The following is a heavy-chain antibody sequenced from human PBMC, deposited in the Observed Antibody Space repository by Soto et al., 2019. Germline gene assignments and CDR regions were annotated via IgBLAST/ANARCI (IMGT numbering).Heavy chain of an antibody. V-gene: IGHV3-74*01. CDR2: INSDGSST. Sequence: PGGSLRLSWAAAGFTFGGYGRHWVRQAPGKGLVWVSRINSDGSSTSYADSVKGRFTISRDNAKNTVYLQMNSLRAEDTAVYYCGRDLTAGDSYWGQGTLVTVSS. D-gene: IGHD7-27*01. CDR3: GRDLTAGDSY. CDR1: GFTFGGYG. J-gene: IGHJ4*02.